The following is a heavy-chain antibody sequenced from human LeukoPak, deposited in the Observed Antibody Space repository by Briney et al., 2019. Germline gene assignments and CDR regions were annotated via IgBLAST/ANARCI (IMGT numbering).Heavy chain of an antibody. Sequence: PSETLSLTCAVYGGSFSGYYWSWIRQPSGKGLEWIGEINHSGSTNYNPSLKSRVTISVDTSKNQFSLKLSSVTAADTAVYYCARGTVTHTYYYYYYMDVWGKGTTVTVSS. CDR2: INHSGST. CDR3: ARGTVTHTYYYYYYMDV. D-gene: IGHD4-17*01. J-gene: IGHJ6*03. V-gene: IGHV4-34*01. CDR1: GGSFSGYY.